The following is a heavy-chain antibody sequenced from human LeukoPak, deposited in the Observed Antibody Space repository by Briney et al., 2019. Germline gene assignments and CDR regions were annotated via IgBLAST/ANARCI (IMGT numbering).Heavy chain of an antibody. J-gene: IGHJ6*03. V-gene: IGHV1-8*01. CDR1: GYTSTSYD. D-gene: IGHD6-19*01. CDR3: ARGSGWPYYYYMDV. Sequence: SVKVSCKASGYTSTSYDINWVRQATGQGLEWMAWMNPNSGNTGYAQKFQGRVTMTRNTSISTAYMELSNLRSEDTAVYYCARGSGWPYYYYMDVWGKGTTVTVSS. CDR2: MNPNSGNT.